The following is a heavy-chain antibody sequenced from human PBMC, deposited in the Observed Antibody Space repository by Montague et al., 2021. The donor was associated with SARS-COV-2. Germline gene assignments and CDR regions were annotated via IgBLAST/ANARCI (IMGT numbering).Heavy chain of an antibody. J-gene: IGHJ6*02. D-gene: IGHD4-23*01. V-gene: IGHV4-59*01. CDR1: GGSISSYY. CDR2: IYHNGST. CDR3: ARGGGNSADYYNYTMDV. Sequence: SETLSLTCTVPGGSISSYYWTWIRHPPGKGLASIGYIYHNGSTKYNPSLKSRVTISVDTSKNQFSLKLSSVSVADTAVYYCARGGGNSADYYNYTMDVWGQGTTVTFFS.